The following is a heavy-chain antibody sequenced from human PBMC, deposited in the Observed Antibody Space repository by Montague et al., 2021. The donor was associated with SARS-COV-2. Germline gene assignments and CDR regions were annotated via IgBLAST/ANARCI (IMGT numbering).Heavy chain of an antibody. D-gene: IGHD6-13*01. J-gene: IGHJ4*02. Sequence: SETLSLTCAVYGGSFSGYYWSWIRQPPGKGLEWIGEINHSGSTNYNPSLKSRVTISVDTSKNQFSLKLSSVTAADTAVYYCARARYSSSGYGQMYYFDYWGQGTLVTVSS. CDR1: GGSFSGYY. CDR2: INHSGST. V-gene: IGHV4-34*01. CDR3: ARARYSSSGYGQMYYFDY.